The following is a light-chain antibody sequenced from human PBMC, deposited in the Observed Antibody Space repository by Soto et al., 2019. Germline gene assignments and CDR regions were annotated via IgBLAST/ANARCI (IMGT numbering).Light chain of an antibody. V-gene: IGKV1-9*01. CDR2: AAS. CDR3: QQLNSYPQT. CDR1: QGISSY. J-gene: IGKJ1*01. Sequence: DIQLTQSPSFLSASLGDRVTITCRASQGISSYLAWYQQKPGKAPKLLIYAASTLQSGVPSRFSGSRSGTEFTLTISSLQPEDFATYYCQQLNSYPQTFGQGTKVEIK.